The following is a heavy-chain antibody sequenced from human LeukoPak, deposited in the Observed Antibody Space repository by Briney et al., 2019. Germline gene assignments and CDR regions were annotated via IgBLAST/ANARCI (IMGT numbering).Heavy chain of an antibody. J-gene: IGHJ4*02. CDR3: AREYYYDSSGYYSPDY. D-gene: IGHD3-22*01. CDR2: ISAYNGNT. Sequence: ASVKVSCKASGYTFTSYGTSWVRQAPGQGLEWMGWISAYNGNTNYAQKLQGRVTMTTDTSTSTAYMELRSLRSDDTAVYYCAREYYYDSSGYYSPDYWGQGTLVTVSS. CDR1: GYTFTSYG. V-gene: IGHV1-18*01.